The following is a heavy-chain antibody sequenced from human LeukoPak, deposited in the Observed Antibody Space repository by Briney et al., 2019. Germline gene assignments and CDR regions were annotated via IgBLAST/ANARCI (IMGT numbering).Heavy chain of an antibody. V-gene: IGHV3-33*01. CDR1: GFIFSNDA. CDR3: VRDPSGPGFAFDS. Sequence: GGSLRLSCAASGFIFSNDAMHWVRQAPGKGLEWVAFIWFDGSNKHYADSVKGRFTISRDNSEDTLYLQMNSLRAEDTAVYYCVRDPSGPGFAFDSWGQGALVTVSS. D-gene: IGHD1-1*01. CDR2: IWFDGSNK. J-gene: IGHJ4*02.